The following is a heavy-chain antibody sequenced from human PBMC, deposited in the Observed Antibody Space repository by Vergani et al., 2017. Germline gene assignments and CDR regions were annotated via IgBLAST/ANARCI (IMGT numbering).Heavy chain of an antibody. V-gene: IGHV4-59*01. CDR3: ARGGSSSWYCDY. Sequence: QVQLQESGPGLVKPSETLSLTCTVSGGSISSYYWSWIRQPPGKGLGWIGYIYYSGSTNYNPSLKSQVTISVDTSKNQFSLKLSSVTAADTAVYYCARGGSSSWYCDYWGQGTLVTVSS. J-gene: IGHJ4*02. CDR2: IYYSGST. CDR1: GGSISSYY. D-gene: IGHD6-13*01.